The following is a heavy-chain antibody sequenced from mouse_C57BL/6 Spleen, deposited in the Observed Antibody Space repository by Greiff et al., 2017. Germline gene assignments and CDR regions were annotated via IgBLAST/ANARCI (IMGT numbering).Heavy chain of an antibody. CDR3: TRDRDYYGSSYSWFAY. J-gene: IGHJ3*01. Sequence: EVKLMESGEGLVKPGGSLKLSCAASGFTFSSYAMSWVRQTPEKRLEWVAYISSGGDYIYYADTVKGRFTISRDNARNTLYLQMSSLKSEDTAMYYCTRDRDYYGSSYSWFAYWGQGTLVTVSA. D-gene: IGHD1-1*01. CDR1: GFTFSSYA. CDR2: ISSGGDYI. V-gene: IGHV5-9-1*02.